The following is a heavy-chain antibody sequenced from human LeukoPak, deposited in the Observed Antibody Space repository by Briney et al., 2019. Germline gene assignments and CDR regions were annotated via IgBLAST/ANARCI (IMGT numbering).Heavy chain of an antibody. CDR1: GGSIRSYY. CDR2: IYYSGST. D-gene: IGHD1-26*01. Sequence: SETLSLTCTVSGGSIRSYYWSWIRQPPGKGLEWIAYIYYSGSTNYNPSLKSRVTISVDTSKNQFSLKLSSVTAADTAVYYCARNTEVGASFDYWGQGTLVTVSS. CDR3: ARNTEVGASFDY. J-gene: IGHJ4*02. V-gene: IGHV4-59*08.